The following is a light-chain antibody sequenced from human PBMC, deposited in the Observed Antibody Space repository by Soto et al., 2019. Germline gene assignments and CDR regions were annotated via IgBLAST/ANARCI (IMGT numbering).Light chain of an antibody. CDR1: QTIDTY. V-gene: IGKV1-39*01. CDR3: QQNFNFPRT. CDR2: AAS. Sequence: DIQVTLSPSSLSSSVGGRVTITCRASQTIDTYLNWYQHKPGKAPKVLIYAASYLQSGVPSRFSGSGSGADFTLTISSLQPEDFATYYCQQNFNFPRTVGQGTKV. J-gene: IGKJ1*01.